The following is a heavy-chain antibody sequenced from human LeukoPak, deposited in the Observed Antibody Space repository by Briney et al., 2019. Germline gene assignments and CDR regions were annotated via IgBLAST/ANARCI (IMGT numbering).Heavy chain of an antibody. CDR1: GFTFSTYS. V-gene: IGHV3-48*01. CDR2: ISSSSSTI. J-gene: IGHJ4*02. CDR3: AKLQSVVIPAAMLGFDY. Sequence: PGGSLRLSCAASGFTFSTYSMNWVRQAPGKGLEWVSYISSSSSTIFYADSVKGRFTISRDNAKHSLYLQMNSLRAEDTAVYYCAKLQSVVIPAAMLGFDYWGQGILVTVSS. D-gene: IGHD2-2*01.